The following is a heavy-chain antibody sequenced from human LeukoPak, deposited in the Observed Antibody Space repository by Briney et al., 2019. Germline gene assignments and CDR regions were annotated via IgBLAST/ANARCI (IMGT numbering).Heavy chain of an antibody. Sequence: SETLSLTCTVSGGSISSGGYYWSWIRQHPGKGLEWIGYIYYSGSTYYNPSLKSRVTISVDTSKNQFSLKLSSVTAADTAVYYCAREVCSGGSCYNYYGMDVWGQGTTVTVSS. V-gene: IGHV4-31*03. CDR3: AREVCSGGSCYNYYGMDV. CDR1: GGSISSGGYY. J-gene: IGHJ6*02. D-gene: IGHD2-15*01. CDR2: IYYSGST.